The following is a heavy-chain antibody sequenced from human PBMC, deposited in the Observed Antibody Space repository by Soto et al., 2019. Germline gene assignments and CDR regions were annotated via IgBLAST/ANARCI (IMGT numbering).Heavy chain of an antibody. J-gene: IGHJ6*02. V-gene: IGHV4-59*01. CDR2: IYYSEST. CDR1: GGSISSYF. CDR3: ARDSSDRTIFGVVIPGGYYYGMDV. Sequence: PSETLSLTCTVSGGSISSYFWSWIRQPPGKGLEWIGYIYYSESTNYNPSLKSRVTISVDTSKNQFSLKLSSVTAADTAVYYCARDSSDRTIFGVVIPGGYYYGMDVWGQGTTVTVSS. D-gene: IGHD3-3*01.